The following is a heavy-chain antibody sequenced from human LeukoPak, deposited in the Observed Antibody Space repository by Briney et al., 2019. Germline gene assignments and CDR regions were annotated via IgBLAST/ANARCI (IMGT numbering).Heavy chain of an antibody. Sequence: GESLKISCKGSGYSFTDYWIGWVRQMPGNGLEWMGIIYPGDSDTRYSPSFQGQVTISADKSINTAYLQWSSLKASDTAMYYCAKLPSSRYYHYFDYWGQGTLVTVSS. D-gene: IGHD3-22*01. CDR1: GYSFTDYW. V-gene: IGHV5-51*01. CDR2: IYPGDSDT. J-gene: IGHJ4*02. CDR3: AKLPSSRYYHYFDY.